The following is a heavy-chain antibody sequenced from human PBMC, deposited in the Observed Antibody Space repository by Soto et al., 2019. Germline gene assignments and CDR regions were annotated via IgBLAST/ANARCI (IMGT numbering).Heavy chain of an antibody. V-gene: IGHV3-23*01. Sequence: EVQLLESGGGLVQPGGSLRLSCAASGFTFSSYAMSWVRQAPGKGLEWVSAISGSGGSTYYADSVKGRFTISRDNSKNTLYLQMNSLRAEDTAVYYCAKWGVVVAATATLFGYWGQGTLVTVSS. CDR2: ISGSGGST. CDR1: GFTFSSYA. D-gene: IGHD2-15*01. CDR3: AKWGVVVAATATLFGY. J-gene: IGHJ4*02.